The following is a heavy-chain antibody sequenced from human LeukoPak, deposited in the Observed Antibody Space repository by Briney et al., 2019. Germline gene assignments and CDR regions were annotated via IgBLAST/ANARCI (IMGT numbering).Heavy chain of an antibody. CDR2: ISHSGST. Sequence: SETLSLTCAVYGGSFSGYYWSWIRQPPGKGLEWIGEISHSGSTNYNPSLKSRVTISVDTSKNQFSLKLSSVTAADTAVYYCARWEDIVVVPAAIPAYYYGMDVWGQGTTVTVSS. CDR3: ARWEDIVVVPAAIPAYYYGMDV. CDR1: GGSFSGYY. V-gene: IGHV4-34*01. J-gene: IGHJ6*02. D-gene: IGHD2-2*02.